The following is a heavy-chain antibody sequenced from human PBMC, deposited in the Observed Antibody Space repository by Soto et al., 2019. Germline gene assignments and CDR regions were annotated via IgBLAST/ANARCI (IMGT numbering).Heavy chain of an antibody. Sequence: GGSLRLSCAASGFTFSSYGMHWVRQAPGKGLEWVAVISYDGSNKYYADSVKGRFTISRDNSKNTLYLQMNSLRAEDTAVYYCAKVGYSSPGMHYYYGMDVWGQGTTVTVSS. J-gene: IGHJ6*02. D-gene: IGHD6-13*01. V-gene: IGHV3-30*18. CDR3: AKVGYSSPGMHYYYGMDV. CDR2: ISYDGSNK. CDR1: GFTFSSYG.